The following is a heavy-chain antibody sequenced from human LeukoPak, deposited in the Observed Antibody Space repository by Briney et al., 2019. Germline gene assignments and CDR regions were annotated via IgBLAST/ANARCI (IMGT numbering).Heavy chain of an antibody. Sequence: GGSLRLSCAASGFTFSSYGMHWVRQAPGKGLEWVAVIWYDGSNKYYADSVKGRFTISRDNSRNTLYLQMNSLRGEDTAVYYCARGGLTIAEATTSWYLDYWGQAPLVTVSS. D-gene: IGHD1-26*01. CDR2: IWYDGSNK. CDR3: ARGGLTIAEATTSWYLDY. V-gene: IGHV3-33*01. CDR1: GFTFSSYG. J-gene: IGHJ4*02.